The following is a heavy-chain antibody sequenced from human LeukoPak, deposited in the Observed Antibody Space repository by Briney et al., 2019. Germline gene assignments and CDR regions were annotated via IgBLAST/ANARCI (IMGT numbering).Heavy chain of an antibody. CDR1: GFTFSNYE. V-gene: IGHV3-48*03. CDR3: ARDFYYGSGRFDY. CDR2: ISSSGSTI. D-gene: IGHD3-10*01. Sequence: GGALRLSCAASGFTFSNYEMNWVRQAPGKGLEWVSYISSSGSTIYYADSVKGRFTISRDNAKNSLFLQMNSLRAEDTAVYYCARDFYYGSGRFDYWGQGTLATVSP. J-gene: IGHJ4*02.